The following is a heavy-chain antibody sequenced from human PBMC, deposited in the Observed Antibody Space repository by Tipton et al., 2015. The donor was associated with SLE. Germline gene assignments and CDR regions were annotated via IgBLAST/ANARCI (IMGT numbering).Heavy chain of an antibody. CDR3: ASHTPGFDY. V-gene: IGHV4-34*01. J-gene: IGHJ4*02. CDR2: INHSGST. CDR1: GFTFSSYW. Sequence: LRLSCAASGFTFSSYWMSWVRQAPGKGLEWIGEINHSGSTNYNPSLKSRVTISVDTSKNQFSLKLSSVTAADTAVYYCASHTPGFDYWGQGTLVTVSS. D-gene: IGHD2-15*01.